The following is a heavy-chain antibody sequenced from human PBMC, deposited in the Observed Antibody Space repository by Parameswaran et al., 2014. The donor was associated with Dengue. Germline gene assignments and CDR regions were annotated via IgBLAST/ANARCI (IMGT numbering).Heavy chain of an antibody. V-gene: IGHV4-59*01. CDR2: IYYSGST. D-gene: IGHD3-3*01. Sequence: VRQAPGKGLEWIGYIYYSGSTNYNPSLKSRVTISVDTSKNQFSLKLSSVTAAGTAVYYCARSYYDFWSGYYTGTYFDYWGQGTLVTVSS. J-gene: IGHJ4*02. CDR3: ARSYYDFWSGYYTGTYFDY.